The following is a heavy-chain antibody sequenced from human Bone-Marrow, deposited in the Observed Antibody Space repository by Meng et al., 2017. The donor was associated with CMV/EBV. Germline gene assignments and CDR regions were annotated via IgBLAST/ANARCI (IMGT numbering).Heavy chain of an antibody. V-gene: IGHV4-61*03. D-gene: IGHD3-10*01. CDR3: ARTQLTGYGRYYYGLDV. CDR2: IYHSGSS. J-gene: IGHJ6*02. Sequence: SETLSLTCTVSGVSVRSVDHFWTWVRQSPGKGLEWIGNIYHSGSSNYNPSLKGRVSMSVDTSSNHFSLMLRSVIAADTAVYYCARTQLTGYGRYYYGLDVWGQGTTVAFSS. CDR1: GVSVRSVDHF.